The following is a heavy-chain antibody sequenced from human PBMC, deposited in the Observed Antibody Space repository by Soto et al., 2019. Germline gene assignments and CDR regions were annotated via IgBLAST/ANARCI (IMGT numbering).Heavy chain of an antibody. Sequence: PSETLSLTCAVYGGSFSGYYWSWIRQPPGKGLERIGEINHSGSTNYNPSLKSRVTISVDTSKNQFSLKLSSVTAADTAVYYCARAPSPYCSGGSCYSGYYYYYMDVWGKGTTVTVSS. V-gene: IGHV4-34*01. CDR3: ARAPSPYCSGGSCYSGYYYYYMDV. D-gene: IGHD2-15*01. CDR1: GGSFSGYY. J-gene: IGHJ6*03. CDR2: INHSGST.